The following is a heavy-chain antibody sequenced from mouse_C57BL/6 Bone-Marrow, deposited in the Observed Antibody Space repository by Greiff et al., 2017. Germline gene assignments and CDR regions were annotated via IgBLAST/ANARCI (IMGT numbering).Heavy chain of an antibody. CDR3: ARDRGQLRLNYVDY. CDR1: GFTFSSYA. CDR2: ISAGGSYT. J-gene: IGHJ2*01. Sequence: EVHLVESGGGLVKPGGSLKLSCAASGFTFSSYAMSWVRQTPEKRLEWVATISAGGSYTYYPDNVKGRFTLSIDNAKNNLYMQMSHLKSEDTAMYYCARDRGQLRLNYVDYWGQGTTLTLSS. D-gene: IGHD3-2*02. V-gene: IGHV5-4*01.